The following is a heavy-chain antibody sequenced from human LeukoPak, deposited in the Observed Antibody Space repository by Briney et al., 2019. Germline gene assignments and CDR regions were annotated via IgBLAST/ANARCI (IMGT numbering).Heavy chain of an antibody. CDR3: ARDRSSNDY. CDR2: ISAYNGNT. V-gene: IGHV1-18*01. CDR1: GYTFTSYG. D-gene: IGHD6-6*01. Sequence: ASVKVSCKASGYTFTSYGSSWVRQAPGQGLEWMGWISAYNGNTNYAQKFQGRVTMTTDTSTSTAYMDLRNLRADDPAVYYCARDRSSNDYSGQGTLVTVSS. J-gene: IGHJ4*02.